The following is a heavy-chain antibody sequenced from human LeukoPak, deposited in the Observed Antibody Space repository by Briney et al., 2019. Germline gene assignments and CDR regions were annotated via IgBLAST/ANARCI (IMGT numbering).Heavy chain of an antibody. J-gene: IGHJ4*02. CDR3: ARVPQPLLYGPLFDY. V-gene: IGHV4-4*07. CDR1: GDSIDNYY. D-gene: IGHD2-2*02. CDR2: IFSSGNT. Sequence: SETLSLTCTVSGDSIDNYYWSWIRQPAGKGLEWIGRIFSSGNTNYNPSLKSRVTMSVDTSKTQFSLKLSSVTAADTAVYYCARVPQPLLYGPLFDYWGQGTLVTVSS.